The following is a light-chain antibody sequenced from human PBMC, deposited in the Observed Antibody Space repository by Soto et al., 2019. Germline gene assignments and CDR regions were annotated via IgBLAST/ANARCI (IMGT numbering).Light chain of an antibody. Sequence: EIVLTQSPATLSLSPGERATLSCRASQSVSSYLAWYQQKPGQAPRLLIYDASNRATGIPARFSGSGSGTDFTLTISSLEPADFAVYYCQQRSNWLPETFGQGTKLEIK. J-gene: IGKJ2*01. V-gene: IGKV3-11*01. CDR3: QQRSNWLPET. CDR2: DAS. CDR1: QSVSSY.